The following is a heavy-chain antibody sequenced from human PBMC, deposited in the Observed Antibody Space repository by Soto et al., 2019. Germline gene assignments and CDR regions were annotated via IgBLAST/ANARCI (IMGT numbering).Heavy chain of an antibody. CDR3: TTDPVTMIVVVPSSG. CDR1: GFTFSSSA. D-gene: IGHD3-22*01. CDR2: INAGNSNT. Sequence: ASVKVSCKASGFTFSSSAVHWVRQARGQRLEWMGWINAGNSNTKYSQKFQDRVTITRDTSASTAYMELNSLKTEDTAVYYCTTDPVTMIVVVPSSGWGQGTLVTVSS. V-gene: IGHV1-3*01. J-gene: IGHJ4*02.